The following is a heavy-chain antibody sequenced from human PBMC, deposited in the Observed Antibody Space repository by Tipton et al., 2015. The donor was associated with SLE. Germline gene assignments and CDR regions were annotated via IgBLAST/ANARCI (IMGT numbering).Heavy chain of an antibody. CDR1: GGSMSYHY. D-gene: IGHD1-7*01. Sequence: TLSLTCSVSGGSMSYHYWSWIRQPPGKGLEWIGYIYYTGNTNYNPSLKSRVTMSVDTSKSQFSLKLTFVSAADTAVYHCTRVPRYNWNYIADWGQGTLVSVSS. V-gene: IGHV4-59*11. CDR2: IYYTGNT. J-gene: IGHJ4*02. CDR3: TRVPRYNWNYIAD.